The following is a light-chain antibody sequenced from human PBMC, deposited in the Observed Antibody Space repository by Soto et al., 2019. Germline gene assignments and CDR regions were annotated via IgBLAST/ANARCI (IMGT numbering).Light chain of an antibody. J-gene: IGKJ4*01. CDR2: WAS. Sequence: DIVMTQSPDSLAVSLGERVTINCKSSQSVLYSSNNRNYLAWFQQKPGQPPKPLIYWASTRESGVPDRFSGSGSGTDFTLTISGLQAEDVAVYYCQQYYNTPLTFGGGTKVDIK. V-gene: IGKV4-1*01. CDR3: QQYYNTPLT. CDR1: QSVLYSSNNRNY.